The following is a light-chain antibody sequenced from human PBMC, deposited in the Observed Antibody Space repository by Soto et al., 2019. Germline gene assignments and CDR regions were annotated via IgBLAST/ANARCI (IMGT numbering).Light chain of an antibody. V-gene: IGLV2-14*03. CDR3: CSYTSATTLVV. Sequence: QSVLTQPASVSGSPGQSITISCTGTNNDIGTYNYVSWYRRHPGEAPKLMIYDVTSRPSGVSDRFYGSKSGNTAYLTISGLQAEDEDDYFCCSYTSATTLVVFGRGTKLTVL. CDR1: NNDIGTYNY. J-gene: IGLJ2*01. CDR2: DVT.